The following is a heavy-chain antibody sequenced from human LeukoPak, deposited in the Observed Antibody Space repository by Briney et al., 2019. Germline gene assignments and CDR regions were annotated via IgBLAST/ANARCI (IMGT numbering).Heavy chain of an antibody. J-gene: IGHJ4*02. CDR2: IYYSGST. CDR1: GGTISSYY. D-gene: IGHD5-12*01. V-gene: IGHV4-59*01. Sequence: SETLSLTCPVSGGTISSYYWSWIRQPPGKGLEWIGYIYYSGSTNYNPSLKSRVTISVDTSKNQFSLKLSSVTAADTAVYYCASHVDIVATFDYWGQGTLVTVSS. CDR3: ASHVDIVATFDY.